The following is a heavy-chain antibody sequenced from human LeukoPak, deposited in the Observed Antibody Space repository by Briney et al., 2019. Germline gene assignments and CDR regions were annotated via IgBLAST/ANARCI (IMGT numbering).Heavy chain of an antibody. J-gene: IGHJ4*02. CDR3: ARGGLPGGFDY. CDR2: INNDGNRI. CDR1: GFTVSNSW. D-gene: IGHD7-27*01. V-gene: IGHV3-74*01. Sequence: GGSLRLSCAASGFTVSNSWMLWVRQAPGKGLMYVSEINNDGNRIRYVDSVKGRFTISRDGAKNTLFLQMNSLRDDDTAMYYCARGGLPGGFDYWGQGILVTVSS.